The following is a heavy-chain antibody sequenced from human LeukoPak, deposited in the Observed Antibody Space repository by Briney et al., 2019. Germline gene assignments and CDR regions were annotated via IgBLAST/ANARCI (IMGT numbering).Heavy chain of an antibody. CDR3: ARDSGPYDYVWGSYQDI. CDR2: ISSSSSTI. CDR1: GFTFSSYE. D-gene: IGHD3-16*02. V-gene: IGHV3-48*03. Sequence: GGSLRLSCATSGFTFSSYEMNWVRQAPGKGLEWVSYISSSSSTIYYADSVKGRFTISRDNAKNSLYLQMNSLRAEDTAVYYCARDSGPYDYVWGSYQDIWGQGTMVTVSS. J-gene: IGHJ3*02.